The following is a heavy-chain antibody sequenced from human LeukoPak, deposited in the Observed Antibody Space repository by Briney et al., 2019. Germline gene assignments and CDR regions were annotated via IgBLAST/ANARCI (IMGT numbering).Heavy chain of an antibody. CDR3: ARGQWLDNS. CDR2: INHSGST. Sequence: SETLSLTCAVYGGSFSGYYWSWIRQPPGKGLEWIGEINHSGSTNYNPSLKSRVTISVDTSKNQFSLKLSFVTAADTAVYYCARGQWLDNSWGQGTLVTVSS. V-gene: IGHV4-34*01. J-gene: IGHJ4*02. D-gene: IGHD6-19*01. CDR1: GGSFSGYY.